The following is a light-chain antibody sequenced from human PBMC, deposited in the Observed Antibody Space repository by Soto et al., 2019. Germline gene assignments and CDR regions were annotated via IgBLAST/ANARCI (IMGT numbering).Light chain of an antibody. J-gene: IGKJ1*01. CDR1: QTVRNNY. V-gene: IGKV3-20*01. CDR3: QQYISSPLT. CDR2: GAS. Sequence: EIVLTQSPGTLSLSPGERATLSCRASQTVRNNYLAWYQQKPGQAPRLVIYGASNRATGTPDRFSASGSGTDFTLTISRLEPEDFAVYYCQQYISSPLTFGQGTKVDIK.